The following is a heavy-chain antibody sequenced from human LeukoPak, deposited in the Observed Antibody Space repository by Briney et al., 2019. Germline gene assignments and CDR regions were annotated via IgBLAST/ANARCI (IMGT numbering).Heavy chain of an antibody. Sequence: NRGESLKISCQGSGYSFTNYWIGWVRQMPGKGLEWVGIIYPGDSDTRYSPSFQGQVTISADKSISTAYLQWSSLKASDTAMYYCARSPLYCSTTNCPGAFDIWGQGTMVTVSS. J-gene: IGHJ3*02. D-gene: IGHD2-2*01. V-gene: IGHV5-51*01. CDR2: IYPGDSDT. CDR1: GYSFTNYW. CDR3: ARSPLYCSTTNCPGAFDI.